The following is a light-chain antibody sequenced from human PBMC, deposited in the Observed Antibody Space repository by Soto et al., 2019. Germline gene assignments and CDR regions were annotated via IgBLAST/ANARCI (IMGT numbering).Light chain of an antibody. V-gene: IGLV4-69*01. CDR2: LNSDGSH. Sequence: QAVVAQSPSASASLGASVKLTCTLSSGHSSYAIAWHQLQPDKGPRYLMKLNSDGSHSKGDGIPDRFSGSSSGAERYLTISSLQSEDEADYYCQTWGTGEVFGGGTQLTVL. J-gene: IGLJ2*01. CDR1: SGHSSYA. CDR3: QTWGTGEV.